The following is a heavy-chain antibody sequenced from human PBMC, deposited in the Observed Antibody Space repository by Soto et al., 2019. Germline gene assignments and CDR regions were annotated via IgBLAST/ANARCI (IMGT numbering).Heavy chain of an antibody. J-gene: IGHJ5*02. V-gene: IGHV6-1*01. CDR2: XXYXSXXXN. CDR1: GDSVSSNSVS. Sequence: SETRSLTCAISGDSVSSNSVSWNWIRQSTSRGLEWXGRXXYXSXXXNXXAVSVKSRITINPDTSKNHFYLHLTSVTPEDTAVYYCAADANNWFDAWGQGTPVTVSS. D-gene: IGHD2-8*01. CDR3: AADANNWFDA.